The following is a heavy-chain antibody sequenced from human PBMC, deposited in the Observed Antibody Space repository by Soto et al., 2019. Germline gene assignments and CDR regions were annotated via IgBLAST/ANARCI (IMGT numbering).Heavy chain of an antibody. J-gene: IGHJ4*02. D-gene: IGHD3-16*01. CDR2: INPLGGST. Sequence: QVQLVQSGAEVKKPGASVKVSCKASGYTFTSSYIHWVRQAPGQGLEWMAIINPLGGSTNYAQQFXARTAXXMDTSASTGYMELSSLRAEDTAVYYCGRGLFTGDYWGQGTLVTVSS. CDR3: GRGLFTGDY. CDR1: GYTFTSSY. V-gene: IGHV1-46*01.